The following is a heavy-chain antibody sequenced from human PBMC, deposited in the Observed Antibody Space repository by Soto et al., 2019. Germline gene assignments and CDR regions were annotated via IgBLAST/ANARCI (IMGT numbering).Heavy chain of an antibody. V-gene: IGHV1-2*06. CDR2: IKSNSGDT. J-gene: IGHJ4*02. Sequence: QVHLVQSGAEVKKPGASVRVSCKASGYTFTGYYMHWVRQAPGQGLEWMGQIKSNSGDTKYAQNFQGRVTMTRDTSISTAYMEVHRLTSDDTAVYYCVRVGLHNWNYFDYWGQGTLVTVSS. CDR1: GYTFTGYY. D-gene: IGHD1-20*01. CDR3: VRVGLHNWNYFDY.